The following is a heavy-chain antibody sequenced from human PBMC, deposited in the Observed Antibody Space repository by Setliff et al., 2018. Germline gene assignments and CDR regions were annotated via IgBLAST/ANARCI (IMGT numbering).Heavy chain of an antibody. Sequence: SETLSLTCAAYGGTFSDYYWTWIRQPPGKGLEWVGEINHRGSTNYNPSLKSRVTISVDTSKDQFSLKLSSVTAADTAVYYCARGCYCSGGSCYSNWFDPWGQGTLVTVSS. CDR1: GGTFSDYY. J-gene: IGHJ5*02. CDR3: ARGCYCSGGSCYSNWFDP. D-gene: IGHD2-15*01. V-gene: IGHV4-34*01. CDR2: INHRGST.